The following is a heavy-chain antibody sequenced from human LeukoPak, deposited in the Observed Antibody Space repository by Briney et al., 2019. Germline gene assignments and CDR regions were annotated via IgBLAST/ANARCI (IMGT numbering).Heavy chain of an antibody. D-gene: IGHD6-19*01. J-gene: IGHJ5*02. V-gene: IGHV3-23*01. Sequence: PGGSLRLSCAASGFTFSSCAVCWVRQAPGKGLEWVSAITGNGGYTYNADSVKGRFTISRDNTKNTLYLQKNSLRAEDTAVYYCAKVGVAGGYYWFDPWGQGTLVTVSS. CDR1: GFTFSSCA. CDR2: ITGNGGYT. CDR3: AKVGVAGGYYWFDP.